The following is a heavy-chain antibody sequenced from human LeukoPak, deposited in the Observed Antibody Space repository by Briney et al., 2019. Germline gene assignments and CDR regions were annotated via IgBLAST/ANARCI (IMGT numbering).Heavy chain of an antibody. V-gene: IGHV3-53*01. CDR1: GFTFRSYE. CDR3: ARGLFLSGYLDAFDI. J-gene: IGHJ3*02. CDR2: IYSDGRT. Sequence: GGSLRLSCAASGFTFRSYEMNWVRQAPGKGLEWVSLIYSDGRTYYADSVKGRCTISRDNSKNTLYLQMNSLRVEDTAVYYCARGLFLSGYLDAFDIWGQGTVVTVSS. D-gene: IGHD3-22*01.